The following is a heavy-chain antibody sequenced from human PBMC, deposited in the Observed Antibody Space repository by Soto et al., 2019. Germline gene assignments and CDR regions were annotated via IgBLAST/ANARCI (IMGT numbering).Heavy chain of an antibody. V-gene: IGHV3-30*18. CDR3: AKDGPYSSSWTEYYYYGMDV. CDR2: ISYDGSNK. CDR1: GFTFSSYG. Sequence: GGSLRLSCAASGFTFSSYGMHWVRQAPGKGLEWVAVISYDGSNKYYADSVKGRFTISRDNSKNTLYLQMNSLRAEDTAVYYCAKDGPYSSSWTEYYYYGMDVWGQGTTVTVSS. D-gene: IGHD6-13*01. J-gene: IGHJ6*02.